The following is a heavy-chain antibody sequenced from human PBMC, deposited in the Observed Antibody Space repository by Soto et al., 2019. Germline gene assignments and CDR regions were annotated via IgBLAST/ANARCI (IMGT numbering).Heavy chain of an antibody. Sequence: GGSLRLSCAASGFTFSSYAMSWVRQAPGKGLEWVSAISGSGGSTYYADSVKGRFTISRDNSKNTLYLQMNSLRAEDTAVYYCAKDHRFKLCLSEVFNTWGKGKMVTAS. CDR3: AKDHRFKLCLSEVFNT. D-gene: IGHD3-3*01. CDR1: GFTFSSYA. V-gene: IGHV3-23*01. J-gene: IGHJ3*02. CDR2: ISGSGGST.